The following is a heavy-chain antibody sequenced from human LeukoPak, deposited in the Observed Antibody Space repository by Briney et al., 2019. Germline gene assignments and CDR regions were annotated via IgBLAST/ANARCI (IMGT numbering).Heavy chain of an antibody. Sequence: SQTLSLTCAISGDSLSSNNAAWNWIRQSPSRGLEWLGRPYYRSKWYNDYAVSVKSRITINPDTSKNQFSLQLNSVTPEDTPVYYCANGDYYDSSGYYFDAFDIWGQGTMVTVSS. CDR2: PYYRSKWYN. J-gene: IGHJ3*02. V-gene: IGHV6-1*01. CDR3: ANGDYYDSSGYYFDAFDI. CDR1: GDSLSSNNAA. D-gene: IGHD3-22*01.